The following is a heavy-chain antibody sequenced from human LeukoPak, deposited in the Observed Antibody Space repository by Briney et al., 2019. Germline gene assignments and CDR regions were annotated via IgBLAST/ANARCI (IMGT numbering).Heavy chain of an antibody. CDR2: FDPEDGET. D-gene: IGHD3-9*01. J-gene: IGHJ6*03. V-gene: IGHV1-24*01. CDR1: GYTLTELS. Sequence: ASVKVSCKVSGYTLTELSMHWVRQAPGKGLEWMGGFDPEDGETIYAQKFQGRVTMTEDTSTDTAYMELSSLRSEDTAVYYCARGPVRYFDWSTWGYYYYYMDVWGKGTTVTVSS. CDR3: ARGPVRYFDWSTWGYYYYYMDV.